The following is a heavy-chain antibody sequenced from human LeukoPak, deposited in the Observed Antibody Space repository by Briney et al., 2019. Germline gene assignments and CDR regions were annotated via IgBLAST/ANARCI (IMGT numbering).Heavy chain of an antibody. Sequence: PGGSLRLSCAASGFTFSSYSMNWVRQAPGKGLEWASSISSSSSYIYYADSVKGRFTISRDNAKNSLYLQMNSLRAEDTAVYYCAREIAAADPFDYWGQGTLVTVSS. CDR3: AREIAAADPFDY. V-gene: IGHV3-21*01. D-gene: IGHD6-13*01. J-gene: IGHJ4*02. CDR2: ISSSSSYI. CDR1: GFTFSSYS.